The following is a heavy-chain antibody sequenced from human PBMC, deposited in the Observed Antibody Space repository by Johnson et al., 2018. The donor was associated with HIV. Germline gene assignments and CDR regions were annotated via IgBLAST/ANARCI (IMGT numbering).Heavy chain of an antibody. CDR3: AKGPQGIATPDAFDI. J-gene: IGHJ3*02. D-gene: IGHD2-21*01. V-gene: IGHV3-9*01. Sequence: VQLVESGGGLAQPGRSLRLPCAASEFTFDDYAMHWVRQAPGKGLEWVAGNSRYGGSIGYADSAKGRFTIARDIAKNSLYLHMNSLRAEDTAVYYCAKGPQGIATPDAFDIWGQGTMVTVSS. CDR1: EFTFDDYA. CDR2: NSRYGGSI.